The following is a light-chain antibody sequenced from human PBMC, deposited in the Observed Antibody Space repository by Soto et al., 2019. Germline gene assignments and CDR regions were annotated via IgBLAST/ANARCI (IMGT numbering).Light chain of an antibody. V-gene: IGKV3-20*01. Sequence: EIVLTQSPGPLSLSPGERATLSCRASQSVSSSYLAWYQQKPGQAPRLLIYGASSRATGIPDRFSGSGSGTDFPLTISRLEPEDFAVYYCQQYGSSFTFGPGTKVDIK. CDR1: QSVSSSY. CDR3: QQYGSSFT. J-gene: IGKJ3*01. CDR2: GAS.